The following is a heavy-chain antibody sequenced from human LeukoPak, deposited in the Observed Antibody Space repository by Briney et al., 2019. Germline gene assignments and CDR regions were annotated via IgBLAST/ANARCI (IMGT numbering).Heavy chain of an antibody. J-gene: IGHJ4*02. V-gene: IGHV3-74*01. CDR1: GFTFSSYW. CDR2: INSDGSST. Sequence: GGSLRLSCAASGFTFSSYWMHWVRQAPGKGLVWVSRINSDGSSTSYADSVKGRFTISRDNAKNTLYLQMNSLRAEDTAVYYCARDGGLPYYDILTGYYPPHLDYWGQGTLVTVSS. D-gene: IGHD3-9*01. CDR3: ARDGGLPYYDILTGYYPPHLDY.